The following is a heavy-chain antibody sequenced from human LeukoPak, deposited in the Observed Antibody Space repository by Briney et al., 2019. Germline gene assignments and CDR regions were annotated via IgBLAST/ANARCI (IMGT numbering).Heavy chain of an antibody. V-gene: IGHV1-69*04. CDR3: ARGTGYNYDGDY. Sequence: GASVKVSCKASGGTFSSYAISWVRQAPGQGLEWMGRIIPILGIANYAQKFQGRVTITADKSTSTAYMELSSLRSEDTAVYYCARGTGYNYDGDYWGQGTLVTVSP. J-gene: IGHJ4*02. D-gene: IGHD1-20*01. CDR1: GGTFSSYA. CDR2: IIPILGIA.